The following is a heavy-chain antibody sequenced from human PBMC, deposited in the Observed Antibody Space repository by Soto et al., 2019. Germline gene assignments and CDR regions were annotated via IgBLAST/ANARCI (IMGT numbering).Heavy chain of an antibody. Sequence: ASVKVSCKASGYTFTSYGMSWVRQAPGQGLEWMGWISADNGNTNYAQKLQGRVTMTTDTSTSTAYMELRSLRSDDTAVYYCARDGEGPWSSAPRYYYSYYMDVWGQGTTVTVSS. J-gene: IGHJ6*02. CDR3: ARDGEGPWSSAPRYYYSYYMDV. CDR2: ISADNGNT. CDR1: GYTFTSYG. V-gene: IGHV1-18*01. D-gene: IGHD1-26*01.